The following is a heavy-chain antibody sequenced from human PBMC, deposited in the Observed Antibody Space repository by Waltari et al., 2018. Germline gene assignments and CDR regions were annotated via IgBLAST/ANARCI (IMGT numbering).Heavy chain of an antibody. J-gene: IGHJ4*02. CDR3: ARGGGDCSGGSCYGFLAY. CDR2: ISYDGSNK. CDR1: GFTFSSYA. D-gene: IGHD2-15*01. V-gene: IGHV3-30-3*01. Sequence: QVQLVESGGGVVQPGRSLRLSCAASGFTFSSYAMHWVRQAPGKGLEWVAVISYDGSNKYYADSVKGRFTSSRDNSKNTLYLQMNSLRAEDTAVYYCARGGGDCSGGSCYGFLAYWGQGTLVIVSS.